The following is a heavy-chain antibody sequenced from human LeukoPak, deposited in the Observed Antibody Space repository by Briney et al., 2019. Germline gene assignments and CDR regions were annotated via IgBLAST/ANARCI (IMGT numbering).Heavy chain of an antibody. J-gene: IGHJ4*02. CDR2: IKQDGSEK. CDR1: GFTFSNYW. D-gene: IGHD2-8*02. CDR3: ARSGPHDVQVKTRNFDY. V-gene: IGHV3-7*01. Sequence: PGGSLRLSCVASGFTFSNYWMTWVRQAPRKGLEWVANIKQDGSEKYYVDSVQGRFTISRDNAKNSLYLQLNSLRVEDTAVYYCARSGPHDVQVKTRNFDYWGQGSRVTVSS.